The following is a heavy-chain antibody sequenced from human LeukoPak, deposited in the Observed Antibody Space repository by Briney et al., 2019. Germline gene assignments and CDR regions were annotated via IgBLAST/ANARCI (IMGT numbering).Heavy chain of an antibody. CDR3: AKDRCSNGIGCLYYYMDV. CDR2: ISSSPDGT. CDR1: GFTFSDYS. Sequence: GGSLRLSCAAFGFTFSDYSMNWVRQAPGKGLEWVSCISSSPDGTYYADSVKGRFTISRDNAKNSLYLQMNSLRAEDTAVYYCAKDRCSNGIGCLYYYMDVWGKGTMVTISS. V-gene: IGHV3-21*06. D-gene: IGHD2-8*01. J-gene: IGHJ6*03.